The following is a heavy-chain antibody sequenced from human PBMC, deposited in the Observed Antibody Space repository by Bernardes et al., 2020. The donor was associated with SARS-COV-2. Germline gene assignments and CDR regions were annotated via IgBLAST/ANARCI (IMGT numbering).Heavy chain of an antibody. Sequence: SETLSLTCTVSGGSISSSSYYWGWIRQPPGKGLEWIGSIYYSGSTYYNPSLKSRVTISVDMSKNQFSLKLSSVTAADTAVYYCAEYYYDSSGYYYWGYWGQGTLVTVSS. CDR2: IYYSGST. CDR1: GGSISSSSYY. V-gene: IGHV4-39*01. CDR3: AEYYYDSSGYYYWGY. D-gene: IGHD3-22*01. J-gene: IGHJ4*02.